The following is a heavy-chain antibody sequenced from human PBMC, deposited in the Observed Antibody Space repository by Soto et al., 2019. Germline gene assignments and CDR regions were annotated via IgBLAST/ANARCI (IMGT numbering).Heavy chain of an antibody. Sequence: QVQLVESGGGVVQPGRSLRLSCAASGFTFSSYGMHWVRLAPGKGLEWVAVISYDGSNKYYADSVKGPFTISRDNSKNTLYRKMNSLRAEDTAVYYCAKDWQQWVHYYGMDVWGQGTTVTVSS. CDR2: ISYDGSNK. D-gene: IGHD6-19*01. V-gene: IGHV3-30*18. CDR3: AKDWQQWVHYYGMDV. J-gene: IGHJ6*02. CDR1: GFTFSSYG.